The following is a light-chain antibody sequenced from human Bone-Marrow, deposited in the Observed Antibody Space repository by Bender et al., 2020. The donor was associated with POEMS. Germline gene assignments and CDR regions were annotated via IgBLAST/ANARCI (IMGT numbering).Light chain of an antibody. Sequence: SYEVTQPPSVSVSPGQTASITCSGDDLGDKYVAWYHQKPGQSPVLVIYQDTKRPSGIPERFSGSNSGNTATLTISGTQAMDEADYDCQAWDTYSVIFGGGTKLTVL. CDR1: DLGDKY. CDR3: QAWDTYSVI. V-gene: IGLV3-1*01. CDR2: QDT. J-gene: IGLJ2*01.